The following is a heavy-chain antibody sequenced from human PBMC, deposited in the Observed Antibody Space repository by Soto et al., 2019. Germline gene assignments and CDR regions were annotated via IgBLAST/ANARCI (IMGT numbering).Heavy chain of an antibody. CDR2: IEHSDSYI. CDR3: ARQHHCSSNSCSGAAHRYYGVDV. D-gene: IGHD2-2*01. Sequence: XESLKISCKGSGYSFPIYLISWVRQMPGKGLGGMGMIEHSDSYINYNPCVQGNVNNSADKSISTAFLQWNSLMASDTAMYYWARQHHCSSNSCSGAAHRYYGVDVWGQGTTVTVSS. V-gene: IGHV5-10-1*01. CDR1: GYSFPIYL. J-gene: IGHJ6*02.